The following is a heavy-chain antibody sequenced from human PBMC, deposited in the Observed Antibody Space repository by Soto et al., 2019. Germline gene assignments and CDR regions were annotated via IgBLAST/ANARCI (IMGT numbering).Heavy chain of an antibody. CDR1: GFTFSSYA. CDR2: ISSNGGST. J-gene: IGHJ3*02. V-gene: IGHV3-64D*06. D-gene: IGHD3-22*01. CDR3: VKDEYYYDSSGPPSIFFGI. Sequence: GGSLRLSCSASGFTFSSYAMHWVRQAPGKGLEYVSAISSNGGSTYYADSVKGRFTISRDNSKNTLYLQMSSLRAEDTAVYYCVKDEYYYDSSGPPSIFFGIWGQGTMVTVSS.